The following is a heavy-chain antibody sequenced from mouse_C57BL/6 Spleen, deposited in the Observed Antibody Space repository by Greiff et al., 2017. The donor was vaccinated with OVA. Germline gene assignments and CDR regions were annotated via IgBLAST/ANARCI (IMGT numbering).Heavy chain of an antibody. J-gene: IGHJ1*03. CDR1: GFTFSDYG. Sequence: DVQLVESGGGLVKPGGSLKLSCAASGFTFSDYGMHWVRQAPEKGLEWVAYISSGSSTIYYADTVKGRFTISRDNAKNTLFLQMTSLRSEDTAMYYCARGWDGGSCWYFGVWGTGTTVTVSS. CDR2: ISSGSSTI. D-gene: IGHD1-1*02. CDR3: ARGWDGGSCWYFGV. V-gene: IGHV5-17*01.